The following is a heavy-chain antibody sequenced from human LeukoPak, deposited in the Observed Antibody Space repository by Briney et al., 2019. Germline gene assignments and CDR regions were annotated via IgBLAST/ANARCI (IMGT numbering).Heavy chain of an antibody. CDR3: ARDPSGVAIDY. Sequence: ASVKVSCKASGYTFTSYAMHWVRQAPGQRLEWMGWINAGNGNTKYSQKFQGRVTMTRDTSTSTVYMELSSLRSEDTAVYYCARDPSGVAIDYWGQGTLVTVSS. CDR1: GYTFTSYA. CDR2: INAGNGNT. V-gene: IGHV1-3*01. D-gene: IGHD3-10*01. J-gene: IGHJ4*02.